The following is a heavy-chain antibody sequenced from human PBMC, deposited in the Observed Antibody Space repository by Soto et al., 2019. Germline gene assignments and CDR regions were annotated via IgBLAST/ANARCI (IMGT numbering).Heavy chain of an antibody. Sequence: EVQLVESGGGLVQPGGSLRLSCAASGFIFSSYWMHWVRQAPGKGLVWVSRINSDGSSTDYADSVQGRFTMSRDNANNTLYLQMNILRAEDTDVYYCARALGATNCWGQGTLVTVSS. V-gene: IGHV3-74*01. CDR1: GFIFSSYW. D-gene: IGHD1-26*01. CDR3: ARALGATNC. CDR2: INSDGSST. J-gene: IGHJ4*02.